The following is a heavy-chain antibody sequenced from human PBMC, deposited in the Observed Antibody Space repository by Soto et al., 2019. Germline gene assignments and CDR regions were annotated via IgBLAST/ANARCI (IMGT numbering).Heavy chain of an antibody. Sequence: QVQLVQSGAEVKKPGASVKVSCKASGYTFTSYGITWVRQAPGQGLEWMGWISAYNGNTNYAQKLQGRVTMTTHTSTSTAYMELRRLRPDDTAVDYCARDRGSYALDYWGQGTLVTVSS. CDR1: GYTFTSYG. V-gene: IGHV1-18*01. CDR3: ARDRGSYALDY. D-gene: IGHD1-26*01. CDR2: ISAYNGNT. J-gene: IGHJ4*02.